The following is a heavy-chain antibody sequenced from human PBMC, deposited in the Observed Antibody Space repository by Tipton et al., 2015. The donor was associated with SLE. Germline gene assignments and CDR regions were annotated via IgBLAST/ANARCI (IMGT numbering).Heavy chain of an antibody. Sequence: TLSLTCAVSGGSISSGGYSWSWIRQPPGKGLEWIGYIYHSGSTYYNPSLKSRVTISVDTSKNQFSLKLSSVTAADTAVYYCARDGDGYNGGGLDYWGQGTLVTVSS. CDR2: IYHSGST. J-gene: IGHJ4*02. V-gene: IGHV4-30-2*01. CDR3: ARDGDGYNGGGLDY. D-gene: IGHD5-24*01. CDR1: GGSISSGGYS.